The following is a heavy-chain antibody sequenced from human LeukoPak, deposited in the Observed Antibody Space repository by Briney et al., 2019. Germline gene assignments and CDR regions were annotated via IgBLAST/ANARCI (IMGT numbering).Heavy chain of an antibody. Sequence: PGGSLRPSCAASGFTFSSYWMHWVRQAPGKGLVWVSRINTDGSSTSYADSVKGRFTISRDNAKNTLYLQMSSLGAEDTAVYYCARHRVYGYYFDYWGQGTLVTVSS. CDR2: INTDGSST. CDR3: ARHRVYGYYFDY. D-gene: IGHD3-10*01. V-gene: IGHV3-74*01. CDR1: GFTFSSYW. J-gene: IGHJ4*02.